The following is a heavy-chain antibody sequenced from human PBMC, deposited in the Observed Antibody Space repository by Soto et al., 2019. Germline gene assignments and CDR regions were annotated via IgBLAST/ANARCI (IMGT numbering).Heavy chain of an antibody. Sequence: QVQLVESGGGVVQPGRSLRLSCAASGFTFSSYGMHWVRQAPGKGLEWVAIISYHGTNKYYADSVKGRFTISRDNSKNTLHLHMNSLRAEDTAVYYCARDDGYNSPFDYWGLGTLVTASS. CDR1: GFTFSSYG. CDR2: ISYHGTNK. V-gene: IGHV3-30*03. D-gene: IGHD5-12*01. J-gene: IGHJ4*02. CDR3: ARDDGYNSPFDY.